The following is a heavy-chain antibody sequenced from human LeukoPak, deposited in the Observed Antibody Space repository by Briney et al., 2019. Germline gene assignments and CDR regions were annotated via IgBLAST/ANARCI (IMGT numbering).Heavy chain of an antibody. D-gene: IGHD4-23*01. CDR1: GGSISSYY. J-gene: IGHJ4*02. V-gene: IGHV4-59*01. CDR2: IYYSGST. Sequence: SETLSLTCTVSGGSISSYYWSWIRQPPGKGLEWIGYIYYSGSTNYNPSLKSRVTISVDTSKNQFSLKLSSVTAADTAVYYCARDELGGHDYWGQGTLVTVSS. CDR3: ARDELGGHDY.